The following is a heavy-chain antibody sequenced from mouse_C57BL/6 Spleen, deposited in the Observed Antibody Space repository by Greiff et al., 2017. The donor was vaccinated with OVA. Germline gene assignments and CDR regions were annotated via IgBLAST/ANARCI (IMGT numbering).Heavy chain of an antibody. CDR3: ALGDYDGCFAY. Sequence: QVQLQQSGAELVRPGSSVKLSCKASGYTFTSYWMHWVKQRPIQGLEWIGNIDPSDSDTHYNQKFKDKATLTVDKSSSTAYMQPSSLTSEDSAVYYRALGDYDGCFAYWGQGTLVTVSA. CDR2: IDPSDSDT. D-gene: IGHD2-4*01. J-gene: IGHJ3*01. V-gene: IGHV1-52*01. CDR1: GYTFTSYW.